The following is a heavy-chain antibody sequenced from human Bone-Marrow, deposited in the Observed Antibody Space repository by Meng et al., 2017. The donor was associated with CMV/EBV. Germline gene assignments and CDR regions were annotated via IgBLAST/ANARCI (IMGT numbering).Heavy chain of an antibody. CDR1: GYTFTSYY. D-gene: IGHD3-22*01. J-gene: IGHJ4*02. V-gene: IGHV1-46*01. CDR3: ARGGYYDSSGYYDVGY. Sequence: ASVKVSCKASGYTFTSYYMHWVRQAPGQGLEWMGIINPSGGSTSYDQKFQGRVTMTRDTSTSIVYMELSSLRSEDTAVYYCARGGYYDSSGYYDVGYWGQGTLVTVSS. CDR2: INPSGGST.